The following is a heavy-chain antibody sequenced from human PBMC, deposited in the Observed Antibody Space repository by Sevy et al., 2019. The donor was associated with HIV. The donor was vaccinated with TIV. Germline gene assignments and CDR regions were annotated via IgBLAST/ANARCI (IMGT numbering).Heavy chain of an antibody. CDR1: GFSFNMYW. V-gene: IGHV3-7*03. Sequence: GGSLRLSCSAFGFSFNMYWMSWVRQAPGQGLEWVAHIKRDGSEKYYVDSVRGRFTISRDNAKNSLYLQMNSLRAEDTAVYYCARDCSSTSCLWGLDVWGQGTTVTVSS. J-gene: IGHJ6*02. D-gene: IGHD2-2*01. CDR2: IKRDGSEK. CDR3: ARDCSSTSCLWGLDV.